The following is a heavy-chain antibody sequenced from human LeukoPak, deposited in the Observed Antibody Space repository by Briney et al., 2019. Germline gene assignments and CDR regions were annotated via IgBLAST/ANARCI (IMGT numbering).Heavy chain of an antibody. Sequence: WASVNVSCKASGYTFTTYKMHWVRQAPGQGLEWVGIINPSDGNTRSAQNFQGRVTMTRDTSTNTVYMELSSLRSEDTAVFFCAKDNRRYSTDYWGQGTLVTVSS. D-gene: IGHD2/OR15-2a*01. J-gene: IGHJ4*02. CDR3: AKDNRRYSTDY. CDR1: GYTFTTYK. V-gene: IGHV1-46*01. CDR2: INPSDGNT.